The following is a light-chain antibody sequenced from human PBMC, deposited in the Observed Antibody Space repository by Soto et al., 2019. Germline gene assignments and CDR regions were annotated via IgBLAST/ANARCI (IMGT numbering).Light chain of an antibody. CDR2: AAS. CDR1: QGISSW. Sequence: DIQMTQSPSSVSASVGDRVTITCRASQGISSWLAWCQQKPGKAPKLLIYAASSLQSGGPSRFSGSGSGTDFTLTIGSLQPEDFATNYCQQANSYPLCTFGKGTKLEIK. CDR3: QQANSYPLCT. J-gene: IGKJ2*02. V-gene: IGKV1-12*01.